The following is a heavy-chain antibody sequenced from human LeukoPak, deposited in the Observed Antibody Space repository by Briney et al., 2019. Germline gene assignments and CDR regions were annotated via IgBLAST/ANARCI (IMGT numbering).Heavy chain of an antibody. D-gene: IGHD6-19*01. J-gene: IGHJ4*02. Sequence: GASVKVSCKASGYTFTGSYIHWVRQAPGQGLEWMGWINPDSGVTKYAQNFQGRVTMTRDTSISTASMEMRSLKSDDTAVYYCARDFGSSSVWYEFDYWGQGTLVTVSS. V-gene: IGHV1-2*02. CDR3: ARDFGSSSVWYEFDY. CDR1: GYTFTGSY. CDR2: INPDSGVT.